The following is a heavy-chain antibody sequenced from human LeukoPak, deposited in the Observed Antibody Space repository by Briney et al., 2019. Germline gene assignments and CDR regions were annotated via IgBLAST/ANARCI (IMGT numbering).Heavy chain of an antibody. D-gene: IGHD6-13*01. J-gene: IGHJ3*02. Sequence: AASVKVSCKASGGTFSSYAISWVRQAPGQGLEWMGGIIPIFGTANYAQKFQGRVTITTDESTSTAHMELSSLRSEDTAVCYCAETRGYSSSWGAFDIWGQGTMVTVSS. CDR3: AETRGYSSSWGAFDI. CDR2: IIPIFGTA. V-gene: IGHV1-69*05. CDR1: GGTFSSYA.